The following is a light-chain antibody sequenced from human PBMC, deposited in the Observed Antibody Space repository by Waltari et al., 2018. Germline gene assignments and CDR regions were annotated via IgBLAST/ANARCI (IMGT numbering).Light chain of an antibody. J-gene: IGLJ3*02. CDR2: GST. CDR3: QSYDTSLSVV. V-gene: IGLV1-40*01. Sequence: HSVLTQPPSVSGAPGQRVTLSCTGRGSNLGAGYAVHWYQQLPRAAPKLLIYGSTTRPLGVPDRFFGSTSGTSASLTITGLQAEDEADYYCQSYDTSLSVVFGGGTKLTVL. CDR1: GSNLGAGYA.